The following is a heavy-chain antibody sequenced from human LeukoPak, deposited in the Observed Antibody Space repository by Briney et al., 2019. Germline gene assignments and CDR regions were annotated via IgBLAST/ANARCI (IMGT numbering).Heavy chain of an antibody. V-gene: IGHV3-33*01. CDR3: ARYSSSSNYYFGMDV. CDR2: IWYDGSNE. D-gene: IGHD6-6*01. J-gene: IGHJ6*02. CDR1: GFTFSSYG. Sequence: QPGRSLRLSCAASGFTFSSYGMHWVRQAPGKGLEWVAVIWYDGSNEYYADSVMGRFTISRDNSKNTLYLQMSSLRAEDAAVYFCARYSSSSNYYFGMDVWGQGTTVTVSS.